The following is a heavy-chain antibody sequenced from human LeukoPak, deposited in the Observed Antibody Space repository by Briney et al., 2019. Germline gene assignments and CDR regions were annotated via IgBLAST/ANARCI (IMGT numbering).Heavy chain of an antibody. CDR1: GGSISSYY. CDR2: IYYSGST. Sequence: SETLSLTCTVSGGSISSYYWSWIRQPPGKGLEWIGYIYYSGSTNYNPSLRSRVTISVDTSKNQFSLKLSSVTAADTAVYYCARDGSGYEVDAFDIWGKGQWSPSLQ. J-gene: IGHJ3*02. CDR3: ARDGSGYEVDAFDI. D-gene: IGHD5-12*01. V-gene: IGHV4-59*01.